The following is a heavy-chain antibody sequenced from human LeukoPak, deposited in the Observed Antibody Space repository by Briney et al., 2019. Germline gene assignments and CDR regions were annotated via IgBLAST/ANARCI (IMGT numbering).Heavy chain of an antibody. CDR3: ARDYYDSSGRYDY. V-gene: IGHV3-21*01. CDR2: ISSSSSNI. Sequence: GGSLRLSCAASGFTFSSYAMSWVRQAPGKGLEWVSSISSSSSNIYYADSVKGRFTISRDNAKNSLYLQMNSLRAEDTAVYYCARDYYDSSGRYDYWGQGTLVTVSS. J-gene: IGHJ4*02. CDR1: GFTFSSYA. D-gene: IGHD3-22*01.